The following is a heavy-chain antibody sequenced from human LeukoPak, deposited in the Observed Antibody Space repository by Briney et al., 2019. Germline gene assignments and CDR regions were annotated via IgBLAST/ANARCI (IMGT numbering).Heavy chain of an antibody. Sequence: GGSLRLSCAASGFTFSSYAMQWVRQAPGKGLEWVAVISYDGSNKYYADSVKGRFTISRDNSKNTLYLQMNSLRAEDTAVYYCARSIVVVPAAILSRREFDYWGQGTLVTVSS. CDR1: GFTFSSYA. V-gene: IGHV3-30-3*01. D-gene: IGHD2-2*02. J-gene: IGHJ4*02. CDR2: ISYDGSNK. CDR3: ARSIVVVPAAILSRREFDY.